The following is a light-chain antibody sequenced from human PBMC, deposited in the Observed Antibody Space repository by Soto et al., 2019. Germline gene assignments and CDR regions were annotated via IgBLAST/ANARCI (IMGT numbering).Light chain of an antibody. CDR3: GTWDSSLSAHV. V-gene: IGLV1-51*02. Sequence: QSVLTPPPSVSAAPGQKVTISCSGSSSNIGNNYVSWYQQLPGTAPKLLIYENNKRPSGIPDRFSGSKSGTSATLGITGLQTGDEADYYCGTWDSSLSAHVFGTGTKVTVL. CDR1: SSNIGNNY. J-gene: IGLJ1*01. CDR2: ENN.